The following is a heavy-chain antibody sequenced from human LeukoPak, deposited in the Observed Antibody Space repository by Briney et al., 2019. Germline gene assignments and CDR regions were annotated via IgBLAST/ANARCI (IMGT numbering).Heavy chain of an antibody. J-gene: IGHJ5*02. D-gene: IGHD3-3*01. V-gene: IGHV3-53*01. Sequence: PGGSLRLSCAASGFTVSSNYMSWVRQAPGKGLEWVSVIYSGGSTYYADSVKGRFTISRDNSKNTLYLQMNSLRAEDTAVYYCAKNPSYDFWSGYYGGEWFDPWGQGTLVTVSS. CDR1: GFTVSSNY. CDR2: IYSGGST. CDR3: AKNPSYDFWSGYYGGEWFDP.